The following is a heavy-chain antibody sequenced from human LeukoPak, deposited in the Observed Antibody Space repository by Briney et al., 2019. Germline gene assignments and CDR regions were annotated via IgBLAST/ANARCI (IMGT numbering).Heavy chain of an antibody. D-gene: IGHD3-10*01. Sequence: GASVKVSCKASGYTFTGYYMHWVRQAPGQGLEWMGWINPNSGGTNYEQKFQGRVTMTRDTSISTAYMELSRLRSDDTAVYYCARVYDIFGSGSHSDFWGQGTLVTVSS. CDR3: ARVYDIFGSGSHSDF. CDR1: GYTFTGYY. J-gene: IGHJ4*02. CDR2: INPNSGGT. V-gene: IGHV1-2*02.